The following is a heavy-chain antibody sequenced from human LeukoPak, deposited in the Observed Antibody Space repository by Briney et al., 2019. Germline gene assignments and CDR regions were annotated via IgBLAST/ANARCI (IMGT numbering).Heavy chain of an antibody. V-gene: IGHV4-39*07. J-gene: IGHJ4*02. CDR3: ARIFDS. Sequence: MPSETLSLTCTVSGGSVSTSDYYWGWIRQTPGEGLEWIGDIFHNGKTNYNPSLKGRVTISIDTSNNQFSLRLPSVTAADTAVYYCARIFDSWGQGTLVTVSS. CDR1: GGSVSTSDYY. CDR2: IFHNGKT.